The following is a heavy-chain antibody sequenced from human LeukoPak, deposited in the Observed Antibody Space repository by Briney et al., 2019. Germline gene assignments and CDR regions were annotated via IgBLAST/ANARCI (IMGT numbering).Heavy chain of an antibody. J-gene: IGHJ4*02. CDR2: INSDGSST. V-gene: IGHV3-74*01. CDR3: ARDGGLLWFGELYYFDY. Sequence: GGSLRLSCAASGFTFSSYWMHWVRQAPGKGLVWVSRINSDGSSTSYADPVKGRFTISRDNAKNTLYLQMNSLRAEDTAVYYCARDGGLLWFGELYYFDYWGQGTLVTVSS. D-gene: IGHD3-10*01. CDR1: GFTFSSYW.